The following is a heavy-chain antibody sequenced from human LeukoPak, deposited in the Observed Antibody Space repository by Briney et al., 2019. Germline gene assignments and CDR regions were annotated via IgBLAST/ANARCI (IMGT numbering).Heavy chain of an antibody. Sequence: SETLSLTCTVSGGSISGGGYYWTWIRQHPGKGLGWIGYIYYSGSTYYNPSLKSRVTISVDTSKNQFSLKLSSVTAADTAVYYCATGWSGYSNYDYWGQGTLVTVSS. D-gene: IGHD3-3*01. CDR3: ATGWSGYSNYDY. CDR1: GGSISGGGYY. J-gene: IGHJ4*02. CDR2: IYYSGST. V-gene: IGHV4-31*03.